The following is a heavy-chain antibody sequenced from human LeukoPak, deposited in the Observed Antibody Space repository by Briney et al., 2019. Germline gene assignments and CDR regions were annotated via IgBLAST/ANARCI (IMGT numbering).Heavy chain of an antibody. CDR1: GFTFSGYA. CDR2: ICGSGGST. D-gene: IGHD3-16*02. V-gene: IGHV3-23*01. J-gene: IGHJ4*02. CDR3: AKDATFGGVIAMYYFDY. Sequence: GGSLRLSCAASGFTFSGYALSWVRQAPGKGLEWVSGICGSGGSTNYADSVKGRFTISRDNSKNTVYLQMNSLRAEDTAVYHCAKDATFGGVIAMYYFDYWGQGTLVTVSS.